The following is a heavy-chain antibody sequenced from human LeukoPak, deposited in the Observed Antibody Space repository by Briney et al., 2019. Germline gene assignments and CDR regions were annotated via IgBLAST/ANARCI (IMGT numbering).Heavy chain of an antibody. Sequence: PGGTLRLSCAVSGFIFRNYGMSWVRQAPGKGLEWVSSISSSSSYIYYADSVKGRFTISRDNAKNSLYLQMNSLRAEDTAVYYCARTRGVAAPLDYWGQGTLVTVSS. D-gene: IGHD6-19*01. CDR2: ISSSSSYI. CDR1: GFIFRNYG. J-gene: IGHJ4*02. V-gene: IGHV3-21*01. CDR3: ARTRGVAAPLDY.